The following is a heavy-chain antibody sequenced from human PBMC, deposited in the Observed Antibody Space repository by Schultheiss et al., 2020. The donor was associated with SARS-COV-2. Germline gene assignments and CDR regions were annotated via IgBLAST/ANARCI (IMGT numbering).Heavy chain of an antibody. CDR3: ARGLGRLPSGGY. J-gene: IGHJ4*02. CDR1: GGSISSGGYY. V-gene: IGHV4-31*03. CDR2: INHSGST. Sequence: SETLSLTCTVSGGSISSGGYYWSWIRQHPGKGLEWIGEINHSGSTNYNPSLKSRVTISVDTSKNQFSLKLSSVTAADTAVYYCARGLGRLPSGGYWGQGTLVTVSS.